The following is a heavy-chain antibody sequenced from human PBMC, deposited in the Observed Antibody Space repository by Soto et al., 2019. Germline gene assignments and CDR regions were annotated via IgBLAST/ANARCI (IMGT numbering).Heavy chain of an antibody. CDR1: GFTFSSYA. CDR2: ISYNGSNK. V-gene: IGHV3-30-3*01. J-gene: IGHJ4*02. Sequence: QVQLVESGGGVVQPGRSLRLSCAASGFTFSSYAMHWVRQAPGKGLEWVAVISYNGSNKYYADSVKGRFTISRDNSKNPLYLQMNRLRAEDTAVYYCAREGGGYDPPLPFDYWGQGTLVTVSS. D-gene: IGHD3-16*01. CDR3: AREGGGYDPPLPFDY.